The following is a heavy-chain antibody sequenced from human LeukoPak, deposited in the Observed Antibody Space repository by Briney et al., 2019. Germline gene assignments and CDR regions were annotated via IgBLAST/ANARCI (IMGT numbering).Heavy chain of an antibody. CDR1: GFTFSSYG. CDR2: IWYDGSNK. CDR3: ARDDSSGYYFGPFDY. Sequence: GGSLRLSCAASGFTFSSYGMHWVRQAPGKGLEWVAVIWYDGSNKYYADSVKGRFTISRDNSKNTLYLQMNSLRAEDTAVYYCARDDSSGYYFGPFDYWGQGTLVTVSS. D-gene: IGHD3-22*01. J-gene: IGHJ4*02. V-gene: IGHV3-33*08.